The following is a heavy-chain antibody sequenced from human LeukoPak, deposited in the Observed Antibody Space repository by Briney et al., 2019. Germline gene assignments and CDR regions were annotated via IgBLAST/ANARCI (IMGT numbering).Heavy chain of an antibody. D-gene: IGHD3-22*01. CDR3: ARGLRMTYYYDSSARGAFDI. CDR2: INHSGST. Sequence: SSETLSLTCAVYGGSFSGYYWSWIRQPPGKGLEWIGEINHSGSTNYNPSLKSRVTISVDTSKNQFSLKLSSVTAADTAVYYCARGLRMTYYYDSSARGAFDIWGQGTMVTVSS. J-gene: IGHJ3*02. V-gene: IGHV4-34*01. CDR1: GGSFSGYY.